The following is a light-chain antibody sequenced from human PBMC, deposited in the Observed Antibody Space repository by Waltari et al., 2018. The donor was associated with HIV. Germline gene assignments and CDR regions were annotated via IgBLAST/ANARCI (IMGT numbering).Light chain of an antibody. CDR1: TSNIGKNF. CDR2: DNN. Sequence: QSVLTQPPSVSAAPGQKVTFSCSGSTSNIGKNFVSWYQQLPEAAPKLIIYDNNKRPSGVPDRFSGSNSATSATLAITGLQTGDEADYYCGTWDSSVSAGVFGGGTKLTVL. V-gene: IGLV1-51*01. CDR3: GTWDSSVSAGV. J-gene: IGLJ2*01.